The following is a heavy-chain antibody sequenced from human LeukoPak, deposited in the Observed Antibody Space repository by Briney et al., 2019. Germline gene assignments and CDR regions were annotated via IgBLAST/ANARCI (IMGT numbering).Heavy chain of an antibody. CDR3: ASGYGSGSQYSWFDP. CDR1: GGSFSCYY. Sequence: SETLSLTCAVYGGSFSCYYWSWIRQPPGKGLEWIGEINHSGSTNYNPSLKSRVTISIDTSKNQFSLKLSSVTAADTAVYYCASGYGSGSQYSWFDPWGQGTLVTVSS. J-gene: IGHJ5*02. D-gene: IGHD3-10*01. V-gene: IGHV4-34*01. CDR2: INHSGST.